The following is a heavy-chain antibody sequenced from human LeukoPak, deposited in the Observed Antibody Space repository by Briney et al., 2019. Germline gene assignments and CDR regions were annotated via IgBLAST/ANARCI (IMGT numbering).Heavy chain of an antibody. J-gene: IGHJ3*02. Sequence: SETLSLTCAVYGGSFSGYYWSWIRQPPGKGLEWIGEINHSGSTNYNPSLKSRVTISVDTSKNQFSLKLSSVTAADTAVYYCARACSGGRCYAFDIWGQGTMVTVSS. D-gene: IGHD2-15*01. CDR3: ARACSGGRCYAFDI. V-gene: IGHV4-34*01. CDR2: INHSGST. CDR1: GGSFSGYY.